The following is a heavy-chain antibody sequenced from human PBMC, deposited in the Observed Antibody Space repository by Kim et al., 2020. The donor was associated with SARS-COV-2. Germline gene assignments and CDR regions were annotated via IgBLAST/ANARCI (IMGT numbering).Heavy chain of an antibody. J-gene: IGHJ4*02. Sequence: ASVKVSCKASGYTFTAYYVHWVRQAPGQGLEWLGRVAPSSGGIDYARNFQGRVSVTRDTSTNTVHVDLTSLGSEDTAVYYCARERPGSCYFDFWGQGTLVTVSS. CDR2: VAPSSGGI. V-gene: IGHV1-46*01. CDR3: ARERPGSCYFDF. CDR1: GYTFTAYY. D-gene: IGHD7-27*01.